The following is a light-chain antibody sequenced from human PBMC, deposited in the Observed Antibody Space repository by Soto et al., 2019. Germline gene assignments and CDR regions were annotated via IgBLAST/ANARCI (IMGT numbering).Light chain of an antibody. CDR3: QQRSNWPIT. Sequence: IVWRQSPATVSVSAGERASLSCRASQSVSSYLAWYQQKPGQAPRLLIYDASNRATGIPARFSGSGSGTDFTLPISSLEPEDFAVYYCQQRSNWPITFGQGTRLEIK. CDR1: QSVSSY. V-gene: IGKV3-11*01. CDR2: DAS. J-gene: IGKJ5*01.